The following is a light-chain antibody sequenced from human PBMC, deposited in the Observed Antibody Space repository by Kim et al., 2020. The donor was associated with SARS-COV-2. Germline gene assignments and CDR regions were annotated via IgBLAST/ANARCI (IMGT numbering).Light chain of an antibody. J-gene: IGKJ4*01. Sequence: LSPGERATLSCRASQSVRSYLAWYQQKPGQAPRLLISDASNRATGIPARFSGSGSGTDFTLSITSLEPEDFAVYYCQQRSDWPLTFGGGTKVDIK. V-gene: IGKV3-11*01. CDR1: QSVRSY. CDR3: QQRSDWPLT. CDR2: DAS.